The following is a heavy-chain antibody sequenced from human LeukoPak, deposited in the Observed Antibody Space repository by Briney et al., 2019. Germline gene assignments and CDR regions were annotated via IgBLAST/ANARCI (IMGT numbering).Heavy chain of an antibody. V-gene: IGHV1-69*13. J-gene: IGHJ6*03. Sequence: SVKVSFKASGGTFSSYAISWVRQAPGQGLEWMGGIIPIFGTANYAQKFQGRVTITADESTSTAYMELSSLRSEDTAVYYCASTLPGDAYYYYYMDVWGKGTTVTVSS. CDR1: GGTFSSYA. D-gene: IGHD3-16*01. CDR2: IIPIFGTA. CDR3: ASTLPGDAYYYYYMDV.